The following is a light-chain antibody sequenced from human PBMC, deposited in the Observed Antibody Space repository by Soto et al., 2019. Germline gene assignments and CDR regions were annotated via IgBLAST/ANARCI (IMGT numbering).Light chain of an antibody. J-gene: IGKJ2*01. CDR3: QQSYTTPHT. Sequence: DIQMTQSPSSLSASVGVRVTITCRASQSISSYLNWYQQKPGKARKLLIYAASSLQSGVPSRFSGSGSGTDFTLTISSLQPEDFATYYCQQSYTTPHTFGQGTKLEIK. V-gene: IGKV1-39*01. CDR2: AAS. CDR1: QSISSY.